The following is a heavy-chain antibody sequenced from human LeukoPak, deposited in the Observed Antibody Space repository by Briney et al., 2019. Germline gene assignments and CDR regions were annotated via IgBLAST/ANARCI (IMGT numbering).Heavy chain of an antibody. CDR3: ARGDGYNDAEYLQH. CDR2: IWYDGSNK. D-gene: IGHD5-24*01. CDR1: GFTFSSYG. Sequence: GGSLRLSCAAPGFTFSSYGMHWVRQAPGKGLEWVAVIWYDGSNKYYGDSVKGRFTISRDNSKKTLYLQMNSLRVEDTAVYYCARGDGYNDAEYLQHWGQGTLVTVS. V-gene: IGHV3-33*01. J-gene: IGHJ1*01.